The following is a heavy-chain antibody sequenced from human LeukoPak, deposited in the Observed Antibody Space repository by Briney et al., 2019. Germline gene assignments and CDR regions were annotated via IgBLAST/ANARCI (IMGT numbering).Heavy chain of an antibody. D-gene: IGHD6-13*01. V-gene: IGHV3-15*01. J-gene: IGHJ3*02. CDR1: GFTFSNAW. CDR3: VGSSYDAFDI. Sequence: GGSLRLSCAASGFTFSNAWMSWVRQAPGKGLERVGRIKSKTDGGTTDYAAPVKGRFTISRDDSKNTLYLQMNSLKTEDTAVYYCVGSSYDAFDIWGQGTMVTVSS. CDR2: IKSKTDGGTT.